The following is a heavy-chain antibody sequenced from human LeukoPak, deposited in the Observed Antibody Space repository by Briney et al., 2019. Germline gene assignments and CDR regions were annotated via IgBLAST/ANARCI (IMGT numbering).Heavy chain of an antibody. Sequence: SETLSLACTVSGGSISSYYWSWIRQPAGKGLEWIGRIYTSGSTNYNPSLKSRVTMSVDTSKNQFSLKLSSVTAADTAVYYCAGDPGANGDAFDIWGQGTMVTVSS. V-gene: IGHV4-4*07. CDR2: IYTSGST. J-gene: IGHJ3*02. CDR3: AGDPGANGDAFDI. D-gene: IGHD2-8*01. CDR1: GGSISSYY.